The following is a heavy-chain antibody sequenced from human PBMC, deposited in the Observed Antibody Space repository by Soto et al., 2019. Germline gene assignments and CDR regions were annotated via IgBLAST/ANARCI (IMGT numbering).Heavy chain of an antibody. D-gene: IGHD2-15*01. Sequence: ESGGGVVQPGRSLRLSCAASGFTFSSYAMHWVRQAPGKGLEGAAVISYDGSNKYYADSVKGRFTISRDNSRNTLYLQMNSLRAEDTAVYYGARERFYVVVVAVLDYWGQGTLVTVCS. V-gene: IGHV3-30-3*01. CDR1: GFTFSSYA. CDR3: ARERFYVVVVAVLDY. J-gene: IGHJ4*02. CDR2: ISYDGSNK.